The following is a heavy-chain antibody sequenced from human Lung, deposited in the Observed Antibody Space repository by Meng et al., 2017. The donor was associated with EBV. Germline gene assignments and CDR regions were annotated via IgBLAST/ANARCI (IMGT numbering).Heavy chain of an antibody. D-gene: IGHD6-19*01. Sequence: QGQLQESGPGLVKPSQTLSLTCTVSGGSISSGDYYWSWIRQPPGKGLEWIGYIYYSGSTYYNPSLKNRVTISVDTSKNQFSLKLSSVTAADTAVYYCARESFNSGWYSDYWGQGTLVTVSS. V-gene: IGHV4-30-4*01. J-gene: IGHJ4*02. CDR3: ARESFNSGWYSDY. CDR1: GGSISSGDYY. CDR2: IYYSGST.